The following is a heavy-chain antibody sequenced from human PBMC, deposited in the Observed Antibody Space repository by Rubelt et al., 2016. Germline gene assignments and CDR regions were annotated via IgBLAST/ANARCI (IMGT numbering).Heavy chain of an antibody. J-gene: IGHJ4*02. V-gene: IGHV1-3*01. CDR2: INAGNGNT. D-gene: IGHD2-8*01. CDR3: ARAQRIRLLMVYAPTFDY. Sequence: QVQLVQSGAEVKKPGASVKVSCEASGYTFTSYAMHWVRQAPGQRLEWMGWINAGNGNTKYSQKFQGRVTITRDTSASTAYMELSSLRSEDTAVYDCARAQRIRLLMVYAPTFDYWGQGTLVTVSS. CDR1: GYTFTSYA.